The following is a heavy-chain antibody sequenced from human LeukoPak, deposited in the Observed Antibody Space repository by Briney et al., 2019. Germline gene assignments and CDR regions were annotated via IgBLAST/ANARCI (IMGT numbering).Heavy chain of an antibody. CDR2: ISYDGSNK. J-gene: IGHJ2*01. Sequence: PGGSLRLSCAASGFTFSSYGMHWVRQAPGKGLEWVAVISYDGSNKYYADSVKGRFTISRDNSKNTLYLQMNSLRAEDTAVYYCARFRPPYWYFDLWGRGTLVTVSS. CDR1: GFTFSSYG. V-gene: IGHV3-30*03. CDR3: ARFRPPYWYFDL.